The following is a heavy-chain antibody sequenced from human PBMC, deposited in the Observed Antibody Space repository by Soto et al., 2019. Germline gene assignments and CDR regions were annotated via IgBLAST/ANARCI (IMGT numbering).Heavy chain of an antibody. D-gene: IGHD5-12*01. J-gene: IGHJ4*02. CDR2: IYYNGRT. CDR1: GGSISSGDYY. V-gene: IGHV4-30-4*01. Sequence: NPSETLSLTCTVSGGSISSGDYYWSWLRRPPGKGLEWIGYIYYNGRTYYSPSLTSRASISIDASKNQLSPKLTSVTAADAAVYYCARDRYSGYDFGYWGQGALVTVSS. CDR3: ARDRYSGYDFGY.